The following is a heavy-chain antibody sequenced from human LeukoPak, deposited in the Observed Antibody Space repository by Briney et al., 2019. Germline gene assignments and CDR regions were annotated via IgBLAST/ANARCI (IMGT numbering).Heavy chain of an antibody. CDR3: ARDSGWLRYHD. Sequence: GGSLRLSCAASGFAFTTYWMGWVRQAPGKGLEWVSGIGGSGIGHSTHYADSVKGRFTISRDNSKNMVYLQMDSLRAEDTALYYCARDSGWLRYHDWGQGALVTVSS. D-gene: IGHD5-12*01. V-gene: IGHV3-23*01. J-gene: IGHJ4*02. CDR2: IGGSGIGHST. CDR1: GFAFTTYW.